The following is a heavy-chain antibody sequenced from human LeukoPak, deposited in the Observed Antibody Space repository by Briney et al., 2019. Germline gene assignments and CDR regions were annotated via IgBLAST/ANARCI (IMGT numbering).Heavy chain of an antibody. D-gene: IGHD3-10*01. V-gene: IGHV1-18*01. CDR2: ISAYNGNT. Sequence: ASVKVSCKASGYTFTSYGISWVRQAPGQGLEWMGWISAYNGNTNYAQKFQGRVTMTRDMSTSTVYMELSSLRSEDTAVYYCARDLVPEQRSVRGVPDYWGQGTLVTVSS. CDR1: GYTFTSYG. J-gene: IGHJ4*02. CDR3: ARDLVPEQRSVRGVPDY.